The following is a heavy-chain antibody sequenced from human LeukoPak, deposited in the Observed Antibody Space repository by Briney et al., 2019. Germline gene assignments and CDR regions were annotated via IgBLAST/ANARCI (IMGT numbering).Heavy chain of an antibody. Sequence: PSETLSLTCTVSGGSISSYYRSWIRQPPGKGLEWIGYIYYSGSTNYNPSLKSRVTISVDTSKNQFSLKLSSVTAADTAVYYCARGRGMLGFDYWGQGTLVTVSS. CDR2: IYYSGST. V-gene: IGHV4-59*01. D-gene: IGHD2-8*01. CDR1: GGSISSYY. CDR3: ARGRGMLGFDY. J-gene: IGHJ4*02.